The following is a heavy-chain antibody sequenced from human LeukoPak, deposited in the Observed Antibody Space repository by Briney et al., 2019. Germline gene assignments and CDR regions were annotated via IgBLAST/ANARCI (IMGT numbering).Heavy chain of an antibody. V-gene: IGHV1-69*05. CDR1: GGTFSSYA. Sequence: SVKVSCKASGGTFSSYAISWVRQAPGQGLEWMGGIIHIFGTANYAQKFQGRVTITTDESTSTAYMELSSLRSEDTAVYYCAREGFGESSGYMDVWGKGTTVTVSS. CDR3: AREGFGESSGYMDV. D-gene: IGHD3-10*01. CDR2: IIHIFGTA. J-gene: IGHJ6*03.